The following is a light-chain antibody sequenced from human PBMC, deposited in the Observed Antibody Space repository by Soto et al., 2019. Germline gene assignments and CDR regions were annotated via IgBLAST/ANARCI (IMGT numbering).Light chain of an antibody. J-gene: IGLJ1*01. V-gene: IGLV2-14*01. CDR2: EVS. CDR1: SSDVDFYNF. Sequence: QSVLTQPASVSGSPGQSITISCTGTSSDVDFYNFVSWYQQHPGKAPKLMIYEVSNRSSGVSSRFSGSKSGNTASPTISGLRAEDEADYYCSSYTITSYVFGTGTKVTVL. CDR3: SSYTITSYV.